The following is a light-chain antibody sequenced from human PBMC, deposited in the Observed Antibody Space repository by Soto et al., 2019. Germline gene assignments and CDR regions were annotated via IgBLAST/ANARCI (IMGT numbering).Light chain of an antibody. CDR2: DTD. J-gene: IGLJ2*01. Sequence: QSVLTQPPSVSAAPGQMVTISCSGRSSNIGKHYVYWYQQLPGTAPRVLIYDTDKRPSGIPDRFSGSRSATSATLGITGLQTGDEADYYCGTWDESLNAGVFGGGTKLTVL. CDR3: GTWDESLNAGV. CDR1: SSNIGKHY. V-gene: IGLV1-51*01.